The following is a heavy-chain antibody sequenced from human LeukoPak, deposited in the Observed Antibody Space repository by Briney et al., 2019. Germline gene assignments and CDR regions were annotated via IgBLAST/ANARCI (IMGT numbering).Heavy chain of an antibody. V-gene: IGHV3-23*01. CDR2: ISGSGGST. CDR3: ARYGGRVGATQDPLDY. D-gene: IGHD1-26*01. J-gene: IGHJ4*02. Sequence: EWSLRLSCAASVFTFSRYAMSWVGQAPGKGLEWVSAISGSGGSTYYADSVKGRFTISRDNSKNTLYLQMNSLRAEDTAVYYWARYGGRVGATQDPLDYWGQGTLVTVSS. CDR1: VFTFSRYA.